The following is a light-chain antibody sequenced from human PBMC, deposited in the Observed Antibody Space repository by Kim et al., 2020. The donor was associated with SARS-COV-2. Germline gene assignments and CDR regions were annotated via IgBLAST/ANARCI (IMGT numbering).Light chain of an antibody. Sequence: EIVMTQSPATLSVSPGERVTLSCRASQSISNKLAWYQQKPGQAPRLLIYGASTRATGIPARFSGSGSGTEFTLDISSLQSEDFAVYYCKQYYNWPPVTFGGGTKVEIK. CDR2: GAS. CDR1: QSISNK. CDR3: KQYYNWPPVT. V-gene: IGKV3-15*01. J-gene: IGKJ4*01.